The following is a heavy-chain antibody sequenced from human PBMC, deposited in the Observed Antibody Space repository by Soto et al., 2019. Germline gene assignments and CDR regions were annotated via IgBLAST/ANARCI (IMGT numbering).Heavy chain of an antibody. D-gene: IGHD3-22*01. Sequence: QVQLVQSGAEVKKPGSSVKVSCKTSGGTFGSYAISWVRQAPGQGLEWMGGIIPIFSTPNYAQKFQGRVTITADESTSTAYMELSRVRSEDTAVYYCARPIQYYFDTSAQSAWFDPWGQGTLVTVSS. CDR3: ARPIQYYFDTSAQSAWFDP. CDR1: GGTFGSYA. J-gene: IGHJ5*02. V-gene: IGHV1-69*12. CDR2: IIPIFSTP.